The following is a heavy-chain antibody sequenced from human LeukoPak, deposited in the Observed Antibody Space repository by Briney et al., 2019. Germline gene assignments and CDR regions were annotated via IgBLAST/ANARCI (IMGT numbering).Heavy chain of an antibody. J-gene: IGHJ4*02. CDR1: GCSISSYY. D-gene: IGHD3-3*01. CDR3: SRELNYDFWSGYYTFDY. Sequence: SETLPLTCTVSGCSISSYYWSWIRQPPGKGLEWIGYIYYSGSTNYNPSLMSRVTISVDTSKNKFSFMLSSVTAADTAVYYCSRELNYDFWSGYYTFDYWGQGTLVSVFS. CDR2: IYYSGST. V-gene: IGHV4-59*12.